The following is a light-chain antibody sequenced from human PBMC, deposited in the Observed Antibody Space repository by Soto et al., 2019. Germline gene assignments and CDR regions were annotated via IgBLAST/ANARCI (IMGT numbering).Light chain of an antibody. J-gene: IGKJ4*01. V-gene: IGKV2-28*01. Sequence: DVVMTQSPLFLSVTPGEPASISCRSSQSLLHSNGYNYLDWYLQKPGQSPQLLIYLGSNRASGVPDRFSGSGSGTDFTLKISRVVTEDVGVYYCMQALQTPLTFGGGTKVDIK. CDR1: QSLLHSNGYNY. CDR2: LGS. CDR3: MQALQTPLT.